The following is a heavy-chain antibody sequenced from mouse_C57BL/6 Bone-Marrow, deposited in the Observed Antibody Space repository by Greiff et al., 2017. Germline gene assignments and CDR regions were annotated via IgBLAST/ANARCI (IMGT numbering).Heavy chain of an antibody. CDR1: GFTFSDYG. J-gene: IGHJ4*01. CDR2: ISSGSSTI. D-gene: IGHD2-3*01. Sequence: EVKLVESGGGLVKPGGSLKLSCAASGFTFSDYGMHWVRQAPETGLEWVAYISSGSSTIYYADTVKGRFTISRDNAKNTLFLQMTSLRSEDTAMYYCARRWLLPYAMDYWGQGTSVTVSS. V-gene: IGHV5-17*01. CDR3: ARRWLLPYAMDY.